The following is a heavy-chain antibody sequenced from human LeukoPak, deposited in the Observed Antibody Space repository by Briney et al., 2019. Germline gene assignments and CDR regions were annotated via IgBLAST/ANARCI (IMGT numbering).Heavy chain of an antibody. Sequence: RSGGSLRLSCAASGFTVSSNYMSWVRQAPGKGLEWVSVIYSGGSTYYADSVKGRFTISRDNSKNTLYLQMNSLRAEDTAVYYCASGSGSYRTSCYYMDVWGTGTTVTVSS. CDR3: ASGSGSYRTSCYYMDV. CDR2: IYSGGST. CDR1: GFTVSSNY. V-gene: IGHV3-53*01. J-gene: IGHJ6*03. D-gene: IGHD3-10*01.